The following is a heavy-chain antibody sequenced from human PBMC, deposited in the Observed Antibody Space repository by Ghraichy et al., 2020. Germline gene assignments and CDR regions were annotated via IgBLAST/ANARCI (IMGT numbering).Heavy chain of an antibody. Sequence: ASVKVSCKASGYTFTGYYMHWVRQAPGQGLEWMGRINPNSGGTRYAQKFQGRVTMTRDTSISTAYMELSRVRSEDTAVYYCARDESLIKHILVEQAARVGADCWGQGALVTDPS. CDR1: GYTFTGYY. J-gene: IGHJ4*02. CDR2: INPNSGGT. V-gene: IGHV1-2*02. D-gene: IGHD2-2*01. CDR3: ARDESLIKHILVEQAARVGADC.